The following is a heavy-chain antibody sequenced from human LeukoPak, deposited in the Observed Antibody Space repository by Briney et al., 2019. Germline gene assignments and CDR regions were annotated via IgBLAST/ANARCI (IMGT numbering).Heavy chain of an antibody. J-gene: IGHJ5*02. CDR3: ARDRRGRYCSSISCYLGCFDP. CDR1: RGTFSSYA. V-gene: IGHV1-69*13. D-gene: IGHD2-2*01. Sequence: ASVKVSCKASRGTFSSYAISWVRQAPGQGLEWMGGIIPIFGTANYAQKFQGRVKITADESTSTAYMELSSLRSDDTAVYYCARDRRGRYCSSISCYLGCFDPWGQGTLVTVSS. CDR2: IIPIFGTA.